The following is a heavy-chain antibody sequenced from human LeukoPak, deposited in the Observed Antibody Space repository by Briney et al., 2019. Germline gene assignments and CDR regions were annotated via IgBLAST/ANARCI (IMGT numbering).Heavy chain of an antibody. D-gene: IGHD3-22*01. Sequence: GGSLRLSCAASGFTFSSYAMSWVRQAPGKGLEWASAISGSGGSTYYADSVKGRFTISRDNSKNTLYLQMNSLRAEDTAVYYCAKDITMIVVVITNWGQGTLVTVSS. J-gene: IGHJ4*02. V-gene: IGHV3-23*01. CDR2: ISGSGGST. CDR3: AKDITMIVVVITN. CDR1: GFTFSSYA.